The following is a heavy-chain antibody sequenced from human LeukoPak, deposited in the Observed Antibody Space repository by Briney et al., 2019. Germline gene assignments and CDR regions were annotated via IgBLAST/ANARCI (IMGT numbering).Heavy chain of an antibody. D-gene: IGHD3-22*01. J-gene: IGHJ3*02. V-gene: IGHV1-69*05. CDR2: IIPIFGTA. Sequence: SVKVSFKAPGGTFSSYAISWVRQAPGQGLEWMGGIIPIFGTANYAQKFQGRVTITTDESTSTAYMELSSLRSEDTAVYYCARGPYYYDSSGYSVREAFDIWGQGTMVTVSS. CDR1: GGTFSSYA. CDR3: ARGPYYYDSSGYSVREAFDI.